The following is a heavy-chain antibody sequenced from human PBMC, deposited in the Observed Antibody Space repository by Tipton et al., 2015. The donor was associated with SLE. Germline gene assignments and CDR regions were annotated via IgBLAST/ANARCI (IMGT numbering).Heavy chain of an antibody. D-gene: IGHD2-21*02. V-gene: IGHV4-59*08. CDR3: ARQLGWGDPFAFDY. CDR2: IYYSGST. J-gene: IGHJ4*02. Sequence: PGLVKPSETLSLTCTVSGYSISSDYYWGWIRQPPGKGLEWIGYIYYSGSTNYNPSLKSRVTISVDTSKNQFSLSLTSVTAADTAVYYCARQLGWGDPFAFDYWGQGTLVTVSS. CDR1: GYSISSDYY.